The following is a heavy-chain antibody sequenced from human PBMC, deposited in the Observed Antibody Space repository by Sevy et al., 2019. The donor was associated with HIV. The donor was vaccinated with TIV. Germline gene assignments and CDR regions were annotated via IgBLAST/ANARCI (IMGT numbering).Heavy chain of an antibody. CDR1: GFRFGDYA. Sequence: GGSLRLSCIAPGFRFGDYAVNWFRQAPGKGLEWVAFIRSKTYRGTTEYAASAKGRFTISRDDSNSIAYLQMNSLKTEDTAVYYCSRESIVRGVIITHTFDYWGQGMLVTVSS. J-gene: IGHJ4*02. CDR2: IRSKTYRGTT. CDR3: SRESIVRGVIITHTFDY. V-gene: IGHV3-49*03. D-gene: IGHD3-10*01.